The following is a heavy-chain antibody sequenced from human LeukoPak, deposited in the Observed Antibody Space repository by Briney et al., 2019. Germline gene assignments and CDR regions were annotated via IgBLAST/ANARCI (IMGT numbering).Heavy chain of an antibody. CDR2: IKQDGSEK. CDR1: GFTFSSYW. D-gene: IGHD3-22*01. V-gene: IGHV3-7*03. J-gene: IGHJ4*02. CDR3: AIPPNGRGYYYRLFYFDS. Sequence: GGSLRLSCAASGFTFSSYWMSWVRQAPGKGLEWVANIKQDGSEKYYVDSVKGRFTISRDNAKNSLYLQMNSLRAEDTAVYYCAIPPNGRGYYYRLFYFDSWGRGPLVTVSS.